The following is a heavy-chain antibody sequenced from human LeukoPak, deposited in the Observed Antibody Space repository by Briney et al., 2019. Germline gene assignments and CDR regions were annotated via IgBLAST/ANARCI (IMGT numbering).Heavy chain of an antibody. CDR1: GGTFSSYA. J-gene: IGHJ4*02. Sequence: SVKVSCKASGGTFSSYAISWVRQAPGQGLEWMGGIIPIFGTANYAQKFQGRVTITTDESTSTAYMELSSLRPEDTAVYYCASSGLRPVAATPYYFDYWGQGTLVTVSS. D-gene: IGHD2-15*01. V-gene: IGHV1-69*05. CDR2: IIPIFGTA. CDR3: ASSGLRPVAATPYYFDY.